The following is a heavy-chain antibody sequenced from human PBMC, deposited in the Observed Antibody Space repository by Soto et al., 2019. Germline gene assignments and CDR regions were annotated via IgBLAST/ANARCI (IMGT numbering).Heavy chain of an antibody. V-gene: IGHV4-59*01. Sequence: SATLSLSCTVSGDSIHNSYCSWIRQPPGKRLEWIGNIYYTGTTTYNPSLESRVTMSVDTSKNQFSLKLNSVDAADTAVYYCAKYRRTEAEGFTLDYWGRGTLVNVSS. D-gene: IGHD6-13*01. CDR3: AKYRRTEAEGFTLDY. J-gene: IGHJ4*02. CDR2: IYYTGTT. CDR1: GDSIHNSY.